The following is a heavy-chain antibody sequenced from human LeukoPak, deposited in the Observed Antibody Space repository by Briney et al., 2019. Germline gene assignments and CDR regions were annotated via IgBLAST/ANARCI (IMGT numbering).Heavy chain of an antibody. CDR3: ARGYCGGDCYWPDAFEI. D-gene: IGHD2-21*02. CDR2: IYTSGST. Sequence: NWVRQAPGKGLEWIGYIYTSGSTNYNPSLKSRVTISVDTSKNQFSLKLSSVTAADTAVYYCARGYCGGDCYWPDAFEIWGQGTMVTVSS. V-gene: IGHV4-4*09. J-gene: IGHJ3*02.